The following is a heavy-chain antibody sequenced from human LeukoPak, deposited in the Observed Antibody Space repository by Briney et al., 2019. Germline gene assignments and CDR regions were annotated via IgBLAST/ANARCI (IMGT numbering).Heavy chain of an antibody. Sequence: SQTLSLTCTVSGGSISSSSYYWSWIRQPPGKGLEWIGYIYYSGSTNYNPSLKSRVTISVDTSKNQFSLKLSSVTAADTAVYYCARIGGERWLQLGAFDIWGQGTMVTVSS. CDR3: ARIGGERWLQLGAFDI. CDR2: IYYSGST. J-gene: IGHJ3*02. CDR1: GGSISSSSYY. D-gene: IGHD5-24*01. V-gene: IGHV4-61*05.